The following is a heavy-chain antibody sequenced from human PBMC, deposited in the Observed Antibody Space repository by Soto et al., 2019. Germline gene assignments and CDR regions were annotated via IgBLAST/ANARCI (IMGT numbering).Heavy chain of an antibody. CDR2: INPNTGNT. D-gene: IGHD3-16*01. V-gene: IGHV1-18*01. CDR3: VMVDNYVTPTPQDV. J-gene: IGHJ6*02. Sequence: GASVKVSCKASGYTFTNYCISWVRQAPGQGLEWMGWINPNTGNTHSATKVQGRLTMTTDTSTSTAYMDLGSLTSDDTAVYYCVMVDNYVTPTPQDVWGQGTTVTVSS. CDR1: GYTFTNYC.